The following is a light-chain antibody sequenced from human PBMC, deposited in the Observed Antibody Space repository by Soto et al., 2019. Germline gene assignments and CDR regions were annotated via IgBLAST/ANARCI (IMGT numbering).Light chain of an antibody. CDR2: GAS. J-gene: IGKJ1*01. CDR3: QQYNNWPPWT. V-gene: IGKV3D-15*01. Sequence: EVVMTQSPATLSVSPGERATLSCRTSQSVNNNLAWYQQKPGQPPRLLIYGASTRATGIPARFSGGGSGTEFTLTISSLQSEDFAVYYCQQYNNWPPWTFGQGTKVQI. CDR1: QSVNNN.